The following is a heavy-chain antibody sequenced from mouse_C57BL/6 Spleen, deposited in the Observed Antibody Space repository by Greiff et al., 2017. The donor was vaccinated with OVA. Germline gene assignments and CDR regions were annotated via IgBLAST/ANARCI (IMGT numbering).Heavy chain of an antibody. V-gene: IGHV1-19*01. CDR1: GYTFTDYY. J-gene: IGHJ2*01. D-gene: IGHD1-1*01. CDR2: INPYNGGT. CDR3: ARRITTVVARLGFDY. Sequence: VQLKESGPVLVKPGASVKMSCKASGYTFTDYYMNWVKQSHGKSLEWIGVINPYNGGTSYNQKFKGKATLTVDKSSSTAYMELNSLTSEDSAVYYCARRITTVVARLGFDYWGQGTTLTVSS.